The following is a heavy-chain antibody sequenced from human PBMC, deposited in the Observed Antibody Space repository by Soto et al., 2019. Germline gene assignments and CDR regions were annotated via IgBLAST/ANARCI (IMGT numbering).Heavy chain of an antibody. J-gene: IGHJ6*02. Sequence: QVQLVQSGAEVKKPGSSVKVSCKASGGTFSSYAISWVRQAPGQGLEWMGGIIPIFGTANYAQKFQGRVTITADESTSTAYMELSSLRSEDTAVYYCARVHSPSLVSSSPHYYYYYGMDVWGQGTTVTVSS. CDR2: IIPIFGTA. V-gene: IGHV1-69*01. CDR3: ARVHSPSLVSSSPHYYYYYGMDV. D-gene: IGHD6-6*01. CDR1: GGTFSSYA.